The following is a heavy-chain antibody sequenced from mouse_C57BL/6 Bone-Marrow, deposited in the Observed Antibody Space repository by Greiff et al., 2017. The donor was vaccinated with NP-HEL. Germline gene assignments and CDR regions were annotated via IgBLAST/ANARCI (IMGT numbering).Heavy chain of an antibody. D-gene: IGHD1-1*01. CDR1: GYTFTDYN. CDR3: ARGYYGSSYGAMDY. V-gene: IGHV1-22*01. CDR2: INPNNGGT. J-gene: IGHJ4*01. Sequence: VQLKESGPELVKPGASVKMSCKASGYTFTDYNMHWVKQSHGKSLEWIGYINPNNGGTSYNQKFKGKATLTVNKSSSTAYMELRSLTSEDSAVYYCARGYYGSSYGAMDYWGQGTSVTVSS.